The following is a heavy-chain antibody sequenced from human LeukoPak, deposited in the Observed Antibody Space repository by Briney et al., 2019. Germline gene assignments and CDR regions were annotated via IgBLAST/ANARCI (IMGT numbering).Heavy chain of an antibody. CDR3: ARAYYDILTGYFNWFDP. CDR1: GGTFISYA. J-gene: IGHJ5*02. V-gene: IGHV1-69*05. D-gene: IGHD3-9*01. Sequence: SVKVSCKASGGTFISYAISWVRQAPGQGLEWMGGIIPIFGTANYAQKLQGRVTMTTDTSTSTAYMELRSLRSDDTAVYYCARAYYDILTGYFNWFDPWGQGTLVTVSS. CDR2: IIPIFGTA.